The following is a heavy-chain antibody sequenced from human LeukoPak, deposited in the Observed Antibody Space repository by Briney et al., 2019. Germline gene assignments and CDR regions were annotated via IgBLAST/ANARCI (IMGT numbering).Heavy chain of an antibody. J-gene: IGHJ4*02. Sequence: SQTLSLTCTVSGGSISSGGYYWSWIRQHPGKGLEWIGYIYYSGSTYYNPSLKSRVTISVDTSKNQFSLKLSSVTAADTAVYYCATSPPTEEYNGTFYWGQGTLVTVSS. CDR1: GGSISSGGYY. V-gene: IGHV4-31*03. CDR3: ATSPPTEEYNGTFY. D-gene: IGHD1-1*01. CDR2: IYYSGST.